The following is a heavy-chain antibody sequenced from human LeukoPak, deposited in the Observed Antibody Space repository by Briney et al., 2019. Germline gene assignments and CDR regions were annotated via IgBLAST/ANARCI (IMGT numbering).Heavy chain of an antibody. Sequence: ASVKVCCKASGYTFTGYYIHWVRQAPGQGLEWVGWINPNSGGTNYAQKFQGRVTMTRDTSISTAYMELSRLLSGDTAVYYCARGKTMVYCGGDCYRFDNWGQGTLVTVSS. CDR2: INPNSGGT. D-gene: IGHD2-21*02. CDR3: ARGKTMVYCGGDCYRFDN. J-gene: IGHJ4*02. V-gene: IGHV1-2*02. CDR1: GYTFTGYY.